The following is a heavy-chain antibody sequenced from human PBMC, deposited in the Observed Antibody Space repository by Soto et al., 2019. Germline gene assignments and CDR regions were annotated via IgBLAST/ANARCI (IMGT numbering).Heavy chain of an antibody. Sequence: PGGSLRLSCAASGVTFSRYCRNWVRQAPGKGLEWVANIKHDGTTNNYLASEKGRFTTSGNNDRSSLYLQTDSLGAEATAVYFCARRDTHMISGMDSFDIWGQGTMVTVSS. CDR1: GVTFSRYC. CDR2: IKHDGTTN. CDR3: ARRDTHMISGMDSFDI. D-gene: IGHD1-26*01. V-gene: IGHV3-7*01. J-gene: IGHJ3*02.